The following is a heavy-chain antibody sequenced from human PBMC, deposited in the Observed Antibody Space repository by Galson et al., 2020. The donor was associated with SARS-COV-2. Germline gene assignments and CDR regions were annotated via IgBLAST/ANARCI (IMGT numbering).Heavy chain of an antibody. CDR1: GFTFSSYG. V-gene: IGHV3-30*18. D-gene: IGHD4-17*01. CDR2: ISYDGSNK. Sequence: QLGESLKISCAASGFTFSSYGMHWVRQAPGKGLEWVVVISYDGSNKYYADSVKGRFTISRDNSKNTLYLQMNSLRAEDTAVYYCAKGGATYDYGDYGGFDYWGQGTLVTVSS. J-gene: IGHJ4*02. CDR3: AKGGATYDYGDYGGFDY.